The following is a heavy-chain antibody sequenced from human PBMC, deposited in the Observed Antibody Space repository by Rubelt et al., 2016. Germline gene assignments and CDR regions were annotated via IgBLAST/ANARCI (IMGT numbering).Heavy chain of an antibody. CDR1: GFSLSNARMG. J-gene: IGHJ5*02. V-gene: IGHV2-26*01. Sequence: QVTLKESGPVLVKPTETLTLTCTVSGFSLSNARMGVSWIRQPPGKALEWLAHLFSNDEKSYSTSLKSRLTNSKETSKSQLVRTMTNMDPVDTATYYGARTRSSSWYLGRRGWFDPWGQGTLVTVSS. CDR2: LFSNDEK. D-gene: IGHD6-13*01. CDR3: ARTRSSSWYLGRRGWFDP.